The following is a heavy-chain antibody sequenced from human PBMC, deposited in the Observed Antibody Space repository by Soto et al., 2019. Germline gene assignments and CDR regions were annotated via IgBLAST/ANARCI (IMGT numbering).Heavy chain of an antibody. Sequence: EVQLVESGGGLVKPGGSLRLSCAASGFTFSSYSMNWVRQAPGKGLEWVSSISSSSSTIYYADSVKGRFTISRDNAKNSLYLQMNSLRDEDTAVYYCARDYSITMIVVVITTPGYYGMDVWGQGTTVTVSS. J-gene: IGHJ6*02. V-gene: IGHV3-21*01. CDR1: GFTFSSYS. CDR3: ARDYSITMIVVVITTPGYYGMDV. CDR2: ISSSSSTI. D-gene: IGHD3-22*01.